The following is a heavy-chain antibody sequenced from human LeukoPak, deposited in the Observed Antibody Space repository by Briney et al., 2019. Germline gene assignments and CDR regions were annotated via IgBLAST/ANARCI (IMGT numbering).Heavy chain of an antibody. CDR2: IYSGGST. V-gene: IGHV3-53*01. Sequence: GGSLRLSCAASGFTVSSNYMSWVRQAPGKGLEWVSVIYSGGSTYYADSVKGRFTISRDNSKNTLYLQMNSLRAEDTAVYYCARDSGFHCSSTSYYKGYFDYWGQGTLVTVSS. D-gene: IGHD2-2*02. J-gene: IGHJ4*02. CDR1: GFTVSSNY. CDR3: ARDSGFHCSSTSYYKGYFDY.